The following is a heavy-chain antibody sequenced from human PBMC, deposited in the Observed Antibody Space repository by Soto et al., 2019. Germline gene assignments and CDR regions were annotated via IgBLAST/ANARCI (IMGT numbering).Heavy chain of an antibody. CDR2: ISAYNGNT. V-gene: IGHV1-18*01. J-gene: IGHJ6*02. CDR1: GYTFTSYG. D-gene: IGHD6-19*01. CDR3: ARESFIAVAGLGGCDYGMDV. Sequence: ASVKVSCKASGYTFTSYGISWVRQAPGQGLEWMGWISAYNGNTNYAQKLQGRVTMTTDTSTSTAYMELRSLRSDDTAVYYCARESFIAVAGLGGCDYGMDVRGQVTTVTVSS.